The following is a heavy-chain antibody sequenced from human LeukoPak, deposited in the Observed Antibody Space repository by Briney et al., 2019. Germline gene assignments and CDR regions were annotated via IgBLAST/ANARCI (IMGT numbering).Heavy chain of an antibody. Sequence: GGSLRLSCAASGFTFSSYSMNWVRQAPGKGLEWVSSISSSSSYIYYADSVKGRFTISRDNSKNTLYLQMNSLRAEDTAVYYCAKSNYGSGSGGSYWGQGTLVTVSS. V-gene: IGHV3-21*04. CDR1: GFTFSSYS. CDR3: AKSNYGSGSGGSY. J-gene: IGHJ4*02. D-gene: IGHD3-10*01. CDR2: ISSSSSYI.